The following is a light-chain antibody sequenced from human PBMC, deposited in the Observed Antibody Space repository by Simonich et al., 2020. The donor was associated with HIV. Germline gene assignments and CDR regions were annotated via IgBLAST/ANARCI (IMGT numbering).Light chain of an antibody. J-gene: IGLJ2*01. CDR1: ISDVGGHNY. V-gene: IGLV2-11*01. CDR3: SSYTSGPTYVV. CDR2: DVS. Sequence: QSALTQPRSVSGSPGQSVTISCTGTISDVGGHNYVSWYQQHPGKAPKLMIYDVSKRPSGVSSRCSGSKSGNTASLTISGLQAEDESDYYCSSYTSGPTYVVFGGGTKLTVL.